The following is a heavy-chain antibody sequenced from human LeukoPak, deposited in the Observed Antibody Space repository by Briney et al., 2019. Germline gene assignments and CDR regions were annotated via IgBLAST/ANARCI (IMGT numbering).Heavy chain of an antibody. CDR3: ASMKATVVTRGDY. Sequence: GGSLRLSCAASGFTFSSYAMHWVRQAPGKGLEWVAVISYDGSNKYYADSVKGRFTISRDNSKNTLYLQMNSLRAEDTAVYYCASMKATVVTRGDYWGQGTLVTVSS. J-gene: IGHJ4*02. CDR1: GFTFSSYA. D-gene: IGHD4-23*01. V-gene: IGHV3-30-3*01. CDR2: ISYDGSNK.